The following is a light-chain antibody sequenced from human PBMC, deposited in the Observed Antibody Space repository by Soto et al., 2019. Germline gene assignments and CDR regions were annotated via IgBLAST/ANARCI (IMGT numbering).Light chain of an antibody. CDR1: QSVSSSY. V-gene: IGKV3-20*01. CDR3: QHYNSYSEA. J-gene: IGKJ1*01. Sequence: EIVLTQSPGTLSLSPGERATLSCRASQSVSSSYLAWYQQKPGQAPRLLIYGASSRATGIPDRFTGSGSGADFTLTISSLEPEDFAVYYCQHYNSYSEAFGQGTKVDIK. CDR2: GAS.